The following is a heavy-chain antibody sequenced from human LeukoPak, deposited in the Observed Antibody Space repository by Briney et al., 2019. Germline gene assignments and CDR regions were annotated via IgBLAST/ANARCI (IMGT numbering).Heavy chain of an antibody. Sequence: GGSLRLSCAASGFTFSSYAMHWVRQAPGKGLEWVAVISYDGSNKYYADSVKGRFTISRDNSKNTLYLQMNSLRAEDTAVYYCAREESYYFDYWAREPWSPSPQ. V-gene: IGHV3-30*04. J-gene: IGHJ4*02. CDR3: AREESYYFDY. CDR2: ISYDGSNK. D-gene: IGHD3-16*02. CDR1: GFTFSSYA.